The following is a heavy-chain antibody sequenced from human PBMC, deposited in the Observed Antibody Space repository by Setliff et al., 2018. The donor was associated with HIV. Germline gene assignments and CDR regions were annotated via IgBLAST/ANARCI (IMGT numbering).Heavy chain of an antibody. V-gene: IGHV4-39*07. CDR3: ARVNKDSYDSSGNYAFEN. CDR1: GGSISSGSYY. Sequence: SETLSLTCTVSGGSISSGSYYWGWIRQPPGKGLEWIGNIYYSGSSYYNPSLKSRVTISVDTSKNQFSLKLRSVTAADTAVYYCARVNKDSYDSSGNYAFENWGQGTLVTVSS. CDR2: IYYSGSS. J-gene: IGHJ4*02. D-gene: IGHD3-22*01.